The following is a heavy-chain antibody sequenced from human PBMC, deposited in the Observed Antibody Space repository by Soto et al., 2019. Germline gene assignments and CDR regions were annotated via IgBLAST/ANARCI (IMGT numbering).Heavy chain of an antibody. V-gene: IGHV3-30*18. CDR2: ISYDGSNK. Sequence: PGGSLRLSCAASGFTFSSYGMHWVRQAPGKGLEWVAVISYDGSNKYYADSVKGRFTISRDNSKNTLYLQMNSLRAEDTAVYYCAKDGVHHDQLRYFDWWYFDYWGQGTLVTVSS. CDR1: GFTFSSYG. CDR3: AKDGVHHDQLRYFDWWYFDY. J-gene: IGHJ4*02. D-gene: IGHD3-9*01.